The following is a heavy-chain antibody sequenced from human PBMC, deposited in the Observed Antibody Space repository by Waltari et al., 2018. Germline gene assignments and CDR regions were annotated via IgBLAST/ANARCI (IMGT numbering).Heavy chain of an antibody. CDR2: ISGSGGST. CDR1: GFTFSSYA. CDR3: TKSPTGGDDAFDI. J-gene: IGHJ3*02. V-gene: IGHV3-23*04. Sequence: EVQLVESGGGLVQPGGSLRLSCAASGFTFSSYAMRWVRQAPGKGLEWVSAISGSGGSTYYAYSVKGRFTISRDNSKNTLYLQMNSLRAEDTAVYYCTKSPTGGDDAFDIWGQGTMVTVSS. D-gene: IGHD3-16*01.